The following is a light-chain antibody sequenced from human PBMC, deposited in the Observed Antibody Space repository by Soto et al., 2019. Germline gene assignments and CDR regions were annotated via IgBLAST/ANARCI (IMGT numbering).Light chain of an antibody. CDR2: DVS. V-gene: IGKV3-20*01. J-gene: IGKJ1*01. CDR3: QQYGSSPRT. CDR1: QSFSSNY. Sequence: EIVLTQSPGTLSLSPGERASLCCRSSQSFSSNYLAWYQQKSGQAPSLLIYDVSRRATGIPERFSGSGSGTDFTLIISRLEPEDFAVYYCQQYGSSPRTFGQGTKVDIK.